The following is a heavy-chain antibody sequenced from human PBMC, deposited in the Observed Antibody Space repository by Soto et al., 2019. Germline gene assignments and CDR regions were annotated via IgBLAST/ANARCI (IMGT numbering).Heavy chain of an antibody. CDR3: ARDPLRLYVVVPAASWGYYYYGMDV. J-gene: IGHJ6*02. CDR1: GGTFSSYA. V-gene: IGHV1-69*13. D-gene: IGHD2-2*01. Sequence: SVKVSCKASGGTFSSYAISWVRQAPGQGLEWMGGIIPIFGTANYAQKFQGRVTITADESTSTAYMELSSLRSEDTAVYYCARDPLRLYVVVPAASWGYYYYGMDVWGQGTTVTVSS. CDR2: IIPIFGTA.